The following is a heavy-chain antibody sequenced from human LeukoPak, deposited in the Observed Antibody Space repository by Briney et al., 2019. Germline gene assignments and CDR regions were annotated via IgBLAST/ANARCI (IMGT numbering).Heavy chain of an antibody. J-gene: IGHJ2*01. V-gene: IGHV3-21*01. D-gene: IGHD2-8*02. CDR2: ISTRSTFI. CDR3: ARDPTDWWSRSGWYFDL. Sequence: GGSLRLSCVASAFTFSSYSMNWVRQAPGEGLEWVSSISTRSTFIYYADSVKGRFTISRDNAKNSLYLQMNSLRAEDTAVYYCARDPTDWWSRSGWYFDLWGRGTLVTVSS. CDR1: AFTFSSYS.